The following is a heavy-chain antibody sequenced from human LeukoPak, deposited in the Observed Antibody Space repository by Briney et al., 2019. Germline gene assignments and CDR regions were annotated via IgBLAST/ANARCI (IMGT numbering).Heavy chain of an antibody. CDR3: VRQADGYYSGPFDY. D-gene: IGHD3-22*01. CDR2: ISDNGGST. CDR1: GFTFNTHA. J-gene: IGHJ4*02. V-gene: IGHV3-64D*06. Sequence: PGGSLRLSCSASGFTFNTHAMHWVRQAPGKGLEYVSSISDNGGSTYYADSVKGRFTISRDNSKNTLYLQMSSLRAEDTAVYYCVRQADGYYSGPFDYWGQGTLVTVSS.